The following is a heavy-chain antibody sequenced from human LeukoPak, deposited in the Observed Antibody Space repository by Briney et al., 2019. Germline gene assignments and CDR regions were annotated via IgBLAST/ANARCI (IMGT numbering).Heavy chain of an antibody. CDR2: IYYSGST. J-gene: IGHJ4*02. V-gene: IGHV4-39*01. CDR3: ARAEYYDYVWGSYRLGFDY. CDR1: GGSISSSSYY. Sequence: PSETLSLTCTVSGGSISSSSYYWGWIRQPPGKGLEWIGSIYYSGSTYYNPSLKSRVTISVDTSKNQFSLKLSSVTAADTAVYYCARAEYYDYVWGSYRLGFDYWGQGTLVTVSS. D-gene: IGHD3-16*02.